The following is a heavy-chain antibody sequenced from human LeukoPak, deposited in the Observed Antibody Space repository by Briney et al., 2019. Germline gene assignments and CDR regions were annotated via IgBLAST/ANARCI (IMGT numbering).Heavy chain of an antibody. CDR3: ASGRGIAAAGKVSGWFDP. Sequence: SETLSLTCAVYGGSFSGYYWSWIRQPPGKGLEWIGVINHSGSTNYNPSLKSRVTISVDTSKNQFSLKLSSVTAADTAVYYCASGRGIAAAGKVSGWFDPWGQGTLVTVSS. D-gene: IGHD6-13*01. CDR2: INHSGST. J-gene: IGHJ5*02. V-gene: IGHV4-34*01. CDR1: GGSFSGYY.